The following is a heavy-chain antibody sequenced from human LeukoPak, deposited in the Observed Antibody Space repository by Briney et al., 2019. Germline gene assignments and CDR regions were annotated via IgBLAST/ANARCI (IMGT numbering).Heavy chain of an antibody. Sequence: SETLSLTCTVSGYSISSGYYWGWIRQPPGKGLEWIGSIYHSGSTYYNPSLKSRVTISVDTSQNQFSLKLSSVTAADTAVYYCARAGSTSIVVPYYFDYWGQGTLVTVSS. V-gene: IGHV4-38-2*02. CDR1: GYSISSGYY. CDR3: ARAGSTSIVVPYYFDY. D-gene: IGHD1-26*01. J-gene: IGHJ4*02. CDR2: IYHSGST.